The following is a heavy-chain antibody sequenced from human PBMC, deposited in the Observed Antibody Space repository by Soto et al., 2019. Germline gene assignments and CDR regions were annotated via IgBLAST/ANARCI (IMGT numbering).Heavy chain of an antibody. V-gene: IGHV1-69*13. Sequence: ASVKVSCKASGGTFSSYAISWVRQAPGQGLEWMGGIIPIFGTANYAQKFQGRVTITEVEFTSTAYMELSSLRSEDTAVYYCARGGYCSSTSCYLSYTYYYGMDVWGQGTTVTVSS. CDR1: GGTFSSYA. D-gene: IGHD2-2*01. CDR3: ARGGYCSSTSCYLSYTYYYGMDV. CDR2: IIPIFGTA. J-gene: IGHJ6*02.